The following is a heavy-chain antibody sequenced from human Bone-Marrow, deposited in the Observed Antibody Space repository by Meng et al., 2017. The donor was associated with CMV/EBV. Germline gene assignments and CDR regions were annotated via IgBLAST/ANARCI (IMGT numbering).Heavy chain of an antibody. Sequence: SVKVSCKASGYTFTSYDINWVRQATGQGLEWMGGIIPILNITTYAQKFQGTFTISADKSTSTAYMELSSLRSEDTAMYYCARLWVRGALIPDYWGQGTLVNGAS. CDR2: IIPILNIT. CDR1: GYTFTSYD. CDR3: ARLWVRGALIPDY. V-gene: IGHV1-69*10. J-gene: IGHJ4*02. D-gene: IGHD3-10*01.